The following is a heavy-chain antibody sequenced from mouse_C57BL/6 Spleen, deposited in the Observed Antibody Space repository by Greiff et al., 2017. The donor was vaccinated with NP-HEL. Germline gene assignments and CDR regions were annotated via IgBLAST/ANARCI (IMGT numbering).Heavy chain of an antibody. J-gene: IGHJ4*01. CDR3: ARKGGPLAMDY. D-gene: IGHD6-1*01. V-gene: IGHV1-26*01. Sequence: EVQLQQSGPELVKPGASVKISCKASGYTFTDYYMNWVKQSHGKSLEWIGDINPNHGGTSYNQKFKGKATLTVDKSSSTAYMELRSLTSEDSAVXYCARKGGPLAMDYWGQGTSVTVSS. CDR1: GYTFTDYY. CDR2: INPNHGGT.